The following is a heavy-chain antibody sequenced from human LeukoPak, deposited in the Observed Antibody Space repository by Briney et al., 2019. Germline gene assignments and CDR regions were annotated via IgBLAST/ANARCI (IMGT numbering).Heavy chain of an antibody. CDR3: ARGIYVDSISWHFDL. V-gene: IGHV4-39*07. D-gene: IGHD4-17*01. CDR2: IYSSGST. CDR1: GASISSGSNY. Sequence: SETLSLTCSVSGASISSGSNYWGWIRQPPGKTLEWIVSIYSSGSTYYNPSLKSRVIIIIDTPKNHFSLTLSSMTAADTAVYYCARGIYVDSISWHFDLWGRGTLVTVSS. J-gene: IGHJ2*01.